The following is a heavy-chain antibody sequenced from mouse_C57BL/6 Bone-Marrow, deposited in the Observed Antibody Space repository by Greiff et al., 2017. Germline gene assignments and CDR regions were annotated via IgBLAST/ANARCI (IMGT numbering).Heavy chain of an antibody. CDR2: IHPNSGST. D-gene: IGHD2-4*01. J-gene: IGHJ3*01. CDR1: GYTFTSYW. Sequence: QVQLQQPGAALVKPGASVKLSCKASGYTFTSYWMHWVKQRPGQGLEWIGMIHPNSGSTNYNEKFKSKATLTVDKSSSTAYMQLSSLTSEASAVDYCARLDYDYDGFAYWGQGTLVTVSA. V-gene: IGHV1-64*01. CDR3: ARLDYDYDGFAY.